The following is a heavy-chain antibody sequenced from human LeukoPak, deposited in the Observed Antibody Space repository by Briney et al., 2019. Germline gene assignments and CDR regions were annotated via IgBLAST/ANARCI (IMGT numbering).Heavy chain of an antibody. Sequence: ASVKVSCKASGYTFTGYYMHWVRQAPGQGLEWMGWINPNSGGTNYAQKFQGRVTMTRDTSISTAYMELSRLRSDDTAAYYCARGRHYDYVWGSYRSLPLDYWGQGTLVTVSS. CDR3: ARGRHYDYVWGSYRSLPLDY. V-gene: IGHV1-2*02. CDR1: GYTFTGYY. J-gene: IGHJ4*02. D-gene: IGHD3-16*02. CDR2: INPNSGGT.